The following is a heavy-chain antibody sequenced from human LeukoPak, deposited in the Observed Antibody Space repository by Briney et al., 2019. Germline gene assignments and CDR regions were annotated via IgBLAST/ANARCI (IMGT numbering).Heavy chain of an antibody. CDR1: GFTFSSYS. D-gene: IGHD3-22*01. CDR3: ARGETYDYESNGYLDF. V-gene: IGHV3-7*01. CDR2: IRHDGSET. J-gene: IGHJ4*02. Sequence: GGSLRLSCAASGFTFSSYSMSWVRQAPGKGLEWVANIRHDGSETYYVASLRGRFTISRDNAKNLVYLQMSSLRAEDTAIYYCARGETYDYESNGYLDFWGQGTVVTVSS.